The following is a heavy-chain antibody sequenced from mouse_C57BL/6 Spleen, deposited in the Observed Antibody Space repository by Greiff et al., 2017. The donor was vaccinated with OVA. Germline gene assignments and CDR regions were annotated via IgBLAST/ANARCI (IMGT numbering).Heavy chain of an antibody. D-gene: IGHD6-1*01. J-gene: IGHJ2*01. Sequence: VKLQQSGAELVKPGASVKISCKASGYAFSSYWMNWVKQRPGKGLEWIGQIYPGDGDTNYNGKFKGKATLTADKSSSTAYMQLSSLTSEDSAVYFCAREGEFLYYFDYWGQGTTLTVSS. CDR1: GYAFSSYW. CDR2: IYPGDGDT. CDR3: AREGEFLYYFDY. V-gene: IGHV1-80*01.